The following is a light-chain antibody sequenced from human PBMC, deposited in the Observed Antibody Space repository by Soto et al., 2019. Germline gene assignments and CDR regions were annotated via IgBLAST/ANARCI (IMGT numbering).Light chain of an antibody. V-gene: IGLV1-44*01. CDR3: AAWDDSLNGWV. J-gene: IGLJ3*02. CDR2: SNN. CDR1: SSNIGSNT. Sequence: QSVLTQPPSASGTPGQRVTISCSGSSSNIGSNTVNWYQQLPGTAPKLLIYSNNQRPSGVPDRFSGSKSGTSASLAISGLQSEDEGDYYCAAWDDSLNGWVFGGGTTLTVL.